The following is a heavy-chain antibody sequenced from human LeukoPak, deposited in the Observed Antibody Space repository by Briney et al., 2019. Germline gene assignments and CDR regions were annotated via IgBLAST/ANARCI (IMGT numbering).Heavy chain of an antibody. CDR1: GFTFNNYA. J-gene: IGHJ4*02. CDR3: AKGAATTRYYFDC. CDR2: ISGSGGAT. Sequence: PGGSLRLSCAASGFTFNNYALSWVRQAPGRGLEWVSAISGSGGATYYADSVMGRFTISRDNSQITLYLQMNSLRADDTAIFYCAKGAATTRYYFDCWGQGTLVTVSS. D-gene: IGHD1-7*01. V-gene: IGHV3-23*01.